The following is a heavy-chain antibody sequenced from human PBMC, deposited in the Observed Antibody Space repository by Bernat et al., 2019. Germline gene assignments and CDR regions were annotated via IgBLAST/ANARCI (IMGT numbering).Heavy chain of an antibody. CDR1: GFTFSSYG. D-gene: IGHD3-10*01. J-gene: IGHJ4*02. V-gene: IGHV3-33*01. Sequence: QVQLVESGGGVVQPGRSLRLSCAASGFTFSSYGMHWVRQAPGKGLEWVAVIWYDGSNKYYADSVKGRFTISRDNSKNTLYLQMNSLRAEDTAVYYCARARGSRSGSYYSYFDYWGQGTLVTVSS. CDR2: IWYDGSNK. CDR3: ARARGSRSGSYYSYFDY.